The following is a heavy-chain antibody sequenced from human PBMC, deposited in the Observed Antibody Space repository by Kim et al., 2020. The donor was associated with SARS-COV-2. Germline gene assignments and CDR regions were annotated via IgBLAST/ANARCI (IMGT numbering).Heavy chain of an antibody. CDR2: ISGSGGSA. CDR3: AKSWFGDSYFDY. Sequence: GGSLRLSCAASGFTFSSYAMSWVRQAPGKGLEWVSRISGSGGSAYYADSVKGRFTISRDNSNDTLYLQMNSLRAGDTAIYYCAKSWFGDSYFDYWGQGIL. CDR1: GFTFSSYA. V-gene: IGHV3-23*01. D-gene: IGHD3-10*01. J-gene: IGHJ4*02.